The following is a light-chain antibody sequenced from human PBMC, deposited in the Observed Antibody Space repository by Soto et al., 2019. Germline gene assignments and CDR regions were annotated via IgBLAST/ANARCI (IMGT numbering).Light chain of an antibody. CDR1: QTISSW. Sequence: DIQMTQSPSTLSGSVGDRVTITYRASQTISSWLAWYQQKPGKAPKLLIYKASTLKSGVPSRFSGSGSGTEFTLTISSLQPDDFATYYCQQYNTYWTFGQGTKVDI. J-gene: IGKJ1*01. CDR2: KAS. CDR3: QQYNTYWT. V-gene: IGKV1-5*03.